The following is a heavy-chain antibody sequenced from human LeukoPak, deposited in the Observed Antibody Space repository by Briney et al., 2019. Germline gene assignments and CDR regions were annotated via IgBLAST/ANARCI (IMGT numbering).Heavy chain of an antibody. D-gene: IGHD6-19*01. V-gene: IGHV3-74*01. CDR1: GFSFSSYW. Sequence: GGSLRLSCAASGFSFSSYWVHWIRQAPGKGLVWVARINADGSSISYVDSVKGRFTISRDNSKNTLYLQMNSLRAEDTAVYYCARGGSGWPYWGQETLVTVSS. CDR2: INADGSSI. CDR3: ARGGSGWPY. J-gene: IGHJ4*02.